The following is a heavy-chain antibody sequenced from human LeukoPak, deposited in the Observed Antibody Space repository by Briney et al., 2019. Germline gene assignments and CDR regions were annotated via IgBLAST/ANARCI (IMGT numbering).Heavy chain of an antibody. Sequence: SETLSLTCTVSGGSISSYYWSWIRQPPGRGLEWIAYISDIGSINYNPSLKSRVTISLDTSKNQFSLKLSSVTAADTAVYDCAGHHPRNTVDFWGQGTLVTVSS. CDR1: GGSISSYY. CDR2: ISDIGSI. CDR3: AGHHPRNTVDF. J-gene: IGHJ4*02. D-gene: IGHD2/OR15-2a*01. V-gene: IGHV4-59*08.